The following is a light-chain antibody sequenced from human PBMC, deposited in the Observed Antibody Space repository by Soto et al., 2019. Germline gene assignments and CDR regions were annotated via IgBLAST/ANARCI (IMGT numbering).Light chain of an antibody. V-gene: IGLV2-14*01. Sequence: QSALTQPASVSGSPGQSITISCTGTSSDVGGYNYVSWYQQHPGKAPKLMIYDVSYRPSGVSNRFSGSKSCNTASRTISGLQAADEADYYCSSYTSSSTLFGGGTKLTVL. J-gene: IGLJ2*01. CDR1: SSDVGGYNY. CDR2: DVS. CDR3: SSYTSSSTL.